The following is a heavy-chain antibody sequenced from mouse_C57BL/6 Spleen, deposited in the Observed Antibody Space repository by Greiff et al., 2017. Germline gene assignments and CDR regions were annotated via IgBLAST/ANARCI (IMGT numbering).Heavy chain of an antibody. CDR3: ARSGVVASLDAMDY. V-gene: IGHV1-64*01. CDR1: GYTFTSYW. Sequence: QVQLKQPGAELVKPGASVKLSCKASGYTFTSYWMHWVKQRPGQGLEWIGMIHPNSGSTNYNEKFKSKATLTVDKSSSTAYMQLSSLTSEDSAVYYCARSGVVASLDAMDYWGQGTSVTVSS. D-gene: IGHD1-1*01. CDR2: IHPNSGST. J-gene: IGHJ4*01.